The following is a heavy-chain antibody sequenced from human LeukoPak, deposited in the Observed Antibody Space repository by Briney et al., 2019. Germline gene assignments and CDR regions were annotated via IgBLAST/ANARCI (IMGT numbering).Heavy chain of an antibody. CDR1: GFTFSSYA. V-gene: IGHV3-30*01. D-gene: IGHD3-22*01. Sequence: GGSLRLSCAASGFTFSSYAMHWVRQAPGKGLEWVAVISYDGSNKYYADSVKGRFTISRDNSKNTLYLQMNSLRADDTAVYYCARGGGDYYDSSGYYLFDYWGQGTLVTVSS. CDR3: ARGGGDYYDSSGYYLFDY. J-gene: IGHJ4*02. CDR2: ISYDGSNK.